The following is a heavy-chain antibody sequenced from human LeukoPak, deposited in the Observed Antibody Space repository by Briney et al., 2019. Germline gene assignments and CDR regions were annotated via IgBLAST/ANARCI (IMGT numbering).Heavy chain of an antibody. V-gene: IGHV3-23*01. CDR1: GFTFSNSA. Sequence: GGSLRLSCAASGFTFSNSAMTWVRQTPGKGLEWVSAISGSGGSTYYADSVKGRFTTSRDNSKNTLSLQMNSLRAEDTAVYYCAKDSDYGEEYYFDYWGQGTLVTVSS. CDR3: AKDSDYGEEYYFDY. D-gene: IGHD4-17*01. CDR2: ISGSGGST. J-gene: IGHJ4*02.